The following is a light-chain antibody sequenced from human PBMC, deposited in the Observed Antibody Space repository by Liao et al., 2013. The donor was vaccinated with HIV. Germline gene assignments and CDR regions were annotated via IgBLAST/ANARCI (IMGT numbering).Light chain of an antibody. V-gene: IGLV3-1*01. CDR3: QVWDSSSAL. Sequence: SYELTQPPSVSVSPGQTASITCSGDKLGDKYACWYQQKPGQSPVLVIYQDSKRPSGIPERFSGSNSGNTATLTISRVEAGDEADYYCQVWDSSSALFGGGTKLTV. CDR2: QDS. CDR1: KLGDKY. J-gene: IGLJ2*01.